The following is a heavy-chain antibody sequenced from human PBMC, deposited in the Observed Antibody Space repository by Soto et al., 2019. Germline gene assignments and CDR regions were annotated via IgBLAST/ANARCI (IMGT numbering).Heavy chain of an antibody. Sequence: GGSLRLSCAASGFTFSNAWMSWVRQAPGNGLEWVGRIKSKTDGGTTDYAAPVKGRFTISRDDSKNTLYLQMNSLKTEDTAVYYCTTLNYDFWSGYYLYYYYYMDVWGKGTTVTVSS. J-gene: IGHJ6*03. CDR3: TTLNYDFWSGYYLYYYYYMDV. D-gene: IGHD3-3*01. V-gene: IGHV3-15*01. CDR1: GFTFSNAW. CDR2: IKSKTDGGTT.